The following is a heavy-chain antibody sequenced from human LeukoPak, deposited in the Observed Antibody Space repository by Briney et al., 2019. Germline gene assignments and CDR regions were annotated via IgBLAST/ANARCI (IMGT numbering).Heavy chain of an antibody. V-gene: IGHV4-59*12. CDR1: GGSISSYY. Sequence: SETLSLTCTVSGGSISSYYWSWIRQPPGKGLEWIGYIYYSGSTNYNPSFKSRVTMSVDTSKNQFSLKLSSVTAADTAVYYCAGGSYYDRYFDYWGQGTLVTVSS. CDR3: AGGSYYDRYFDY. D-gene: IGHD1-26*01. J-gene: IGHJ4*02. CDR2: IYYSGST.